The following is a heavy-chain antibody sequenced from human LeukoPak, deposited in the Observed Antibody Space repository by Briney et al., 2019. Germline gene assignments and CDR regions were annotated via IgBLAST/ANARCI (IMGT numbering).Heavy chain of an antibody. Sequence: GASVKVSCKVSGYTLTELSMHWVRQAPGKGLEWMGGFDPEDGETIYAQKFQGRVTMTEDTSTDTAYMELSSLRSEDTAVYYCATGGYDSGSYYSGAHFDYWGQGTLVTVSS. CDR1: GYTLTELS. CDR2: FDPEDGET. J-gene: IGHJ4*02. V-gene: IGHV1-24*01. D-gene: IGHD3-10*01. CDR3: ATGGYDSGSYYSGAHFDY.